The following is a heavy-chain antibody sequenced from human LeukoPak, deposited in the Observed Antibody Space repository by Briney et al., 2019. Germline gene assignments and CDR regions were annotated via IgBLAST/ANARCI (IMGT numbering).Heavy chain of an antibody. Sequence: GGALRLSCAAFVFTFISYEMNGVRQAPGRGGEWVSYICCYGWTIYYADSVKCRFTISRDNANKSLYLQMNSPRAEDTAVYHCVRDRGWLSNPGYFDYWGRGTLVTASS. D-gene: IGHD3-22*01. CDR1: VFTFISYE. J-gene: IGHJ4*02. CDR3: VRDRGWLSNPGYFDY. V-gene: IGHV3-48*03. CDR2: ICCYGWTI.